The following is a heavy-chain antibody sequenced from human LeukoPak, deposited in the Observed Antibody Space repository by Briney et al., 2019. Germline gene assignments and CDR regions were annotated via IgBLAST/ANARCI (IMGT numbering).Heavy chain of an antibody. CDR3: AREGIAVAGSPADYYYYMDV. J-gene: IGHJ6*03. Sequence: ASVKVSCKASGYTFTGYYMHWVRQAPGQGLEWMGWISAYNGNTNYAQKLQGRVTMTTDTSTSTAYMELRSLRSDDTAVYYCAREGIAVAGSPADYYYYMDVWGKGTTVTVSS. CDR2: ISAYNGNT. CDR1: GYTFTGYY. D-gene: IGHD6-19*01. V-gene: IGHV1-18*04.